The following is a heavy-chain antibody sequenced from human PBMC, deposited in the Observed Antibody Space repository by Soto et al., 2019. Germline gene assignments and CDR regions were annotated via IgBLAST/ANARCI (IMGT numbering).Heavy chain of an antibody. V-gene: IGHV3-74*01. D-gene: IGHD6-6*01. CDR1: GFTFSSYW. CDR3: LYSMSSIWYFDV. J-gene: IGHJ2*01. CDR2: INSDGSMT. Sequence: PGGSLRLSCAASGFTFSSYWMHWVRQAPGKGLVWVSHINSDGSMTNYADSVKGRFTISRDNAKNTQYLQMKSLRGEDTAVYYCLYSMSSIWYFDVWGRGTLGTVAS.